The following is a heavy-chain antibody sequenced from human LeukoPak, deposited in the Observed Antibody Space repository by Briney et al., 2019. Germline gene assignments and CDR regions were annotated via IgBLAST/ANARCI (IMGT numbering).Heavy chain of an antibody. D-gene: IGHD6-13*01. CDR1: GFTFSDYY. CDR2: ISSSGNTT. Sequence: GGSLRLSCAASGFTFSDYYMSWIRQAPGKGLECISYISSSGNTTYYADSVKGRFTISRDNAKDSLHLQMNSLRVEDTAGDDLARDMSSSWGFDLWGRGTLVTVSS. J-gene: IGHJ2*01. V-gene: IGHV3-11*04. CDR3: ARDMSSSWGFDL.